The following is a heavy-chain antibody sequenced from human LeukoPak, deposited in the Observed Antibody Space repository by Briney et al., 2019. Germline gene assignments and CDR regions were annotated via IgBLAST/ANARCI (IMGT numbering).Heavy chain of an antibody. J-gene: IGHJ4*02. CDR1: GGSISSGGYY. Sequence: SQTLSLTCTVSGGSISSGGYYWSWIRQHPGKGLEWIGYIYYSGSTYYNPSLRSRVTISVDTSKNQFSLKLSSVTAADMAVYYCARLRVLGYYDSSGYYYFDYWGQGTLVTVSS. CDR2: IYYSGST. CDR3: ARLRVLGYYDSSGYYYFDY. D-gene: IGHD3-22*01. V-gene: IGHV4-31*03.